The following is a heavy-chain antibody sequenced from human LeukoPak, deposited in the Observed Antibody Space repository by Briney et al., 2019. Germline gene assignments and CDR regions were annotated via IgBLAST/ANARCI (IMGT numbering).Heavy chain of an antibody. V-gene: IGHV3-33*01. CDR3: ARGTVTTLLDH. D-gene: IGHD1-1*01. CDR1: GFTFSSYG. Sequence: PGRSLRLSCAASGFTFSSYGMHWVRQAPGKGLEWVAVIWYDGSNKYYADSVKGRFTISRDNSKNTLYLQMNSLRAEDTAVYYCARGTVTTLLDHWGPGTLVTVSS. CDR2: IWYDGSNK. J-gene: IGHJ5*02.